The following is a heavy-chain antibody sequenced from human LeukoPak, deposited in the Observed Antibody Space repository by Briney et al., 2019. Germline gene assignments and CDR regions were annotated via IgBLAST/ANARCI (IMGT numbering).Heavy chain of an antibody. CDR1: GYTFTGYY. J-gene: IGHJ3*02. CDR2: INPNSGGT. V-gene: IGHV1-2*02. D-gene: IGHD3-22*01. Sequence: GASVKVSCKASGYTFTGYYMHWVRQAPGQGLEWMGWINPNSGGTNYAQKFQGRVTMTRDTSISTAYMELCRLRSDDTAVYYCARGPYGWLLTQGGAFDIWGQGTMVTVSS. CDR3: ARGPYGWLLTQGGAFDI.